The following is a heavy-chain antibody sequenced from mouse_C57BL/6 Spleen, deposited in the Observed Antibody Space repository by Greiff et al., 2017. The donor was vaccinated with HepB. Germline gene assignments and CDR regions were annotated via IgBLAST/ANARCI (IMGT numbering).Heavy chain of an antibody. CDR2: ISNGGGST. CDR3: ARRRYYDCAMDY. CDR1: GFTFSDYY. D-gene: IGHD1-1*01. V-gene: IGHV5-12*01. Sequence: EVNVVESGGGLVQPGGSLKLSCAASGFTFSDYYMYWVRQTPEKRLEWVAYISNGGGSTYYPDTVKGRFTISRDNAKNTLYLQMSRLKSEDTAMYYCARRRYYDCAMDYWGQGTSVTVAS. J-gene: IGHJ4*01.